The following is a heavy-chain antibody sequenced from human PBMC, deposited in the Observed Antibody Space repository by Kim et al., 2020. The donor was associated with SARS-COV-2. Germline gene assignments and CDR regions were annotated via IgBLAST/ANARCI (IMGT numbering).Heavy chain of an antibody. CDR1: GYTFTSYD. V-gene: IGHV1-8*01. J-gene: IGHJ5*02. D-gene: IGHD4-17*01. Sequence: ASVKVSCKASGYTFTSYDINWVRQATGQGLEWMGWMNPNSGNTGYAQKFQGRVTMTRNTSISTAYMELSSLRSEDTAVYYCAREGMTTVTTWWFDPWGQGTLVTVSS. CDR3: AREGMTTVTTWWFDP. CDR2: MNPNSGNT.